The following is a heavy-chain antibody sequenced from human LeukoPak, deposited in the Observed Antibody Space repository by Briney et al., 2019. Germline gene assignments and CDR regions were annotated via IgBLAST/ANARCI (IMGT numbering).Heavy chain of an antibody. CDR3: ASDGVVVTATAFDI. CDR1: GFTFSSYS. Sequence: GGSLRLSCAASGFTFSSYSMNWVRQAPGKGLEWVSYISSSSSTIYYADSVKGRFTISRDNAKNSLYLQMNSLRAEDTALYYCASDGVVVTATAFDIWGQGTMVTVSS. J-gene: IGHJ3*02. V-gene: IGHV3-48*04. D-gene: IGHD2-21*02. CDR2: ISSSSSTI.